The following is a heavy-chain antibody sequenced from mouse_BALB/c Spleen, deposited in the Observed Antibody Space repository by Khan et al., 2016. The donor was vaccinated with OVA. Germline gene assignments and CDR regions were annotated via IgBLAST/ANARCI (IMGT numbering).Heavy chain of an antibody. D-gene: IGHD4-1*01. CDR3: TRSGFGNPVAF. CDR2: INPNNGGT. V-gene: IGHV1S81*02. CDR1: GFTFSSYY. J-gene: IGHJ3*01. Sequence: QVQLQQPGAELVKPGTTSVKLSCKASGFTFSSYYMYWVKQRPGQGLEWIGGINPNNGGTNFNEKFKTKATLTVDKSSSTAYMQLSSLTSEDSAGYYRTRSGFGNPVAFWGQGTLVTVSS.